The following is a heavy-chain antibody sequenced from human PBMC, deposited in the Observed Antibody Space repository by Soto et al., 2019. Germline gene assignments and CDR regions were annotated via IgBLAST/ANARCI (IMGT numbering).Heavy chain of an antibody. D-gene: IGHD3-10*01. CDR2: INHSGST. J-gene: IGHJ4*02. V-gene: IGHV4-34*01. CDR1: GGSISSYY. Sequence: SETLSLTCTVSGGSISSYYWSWIRQPPGKGLEWIGEINHSGSTNYNPSLKSRVTISVDTSKNQFSLKLSSVTAADTAVYYCARLNMVRGVIITTPDYWGQGTLVTVSS. CDR3: ARLNMVRGVIITTPDY.